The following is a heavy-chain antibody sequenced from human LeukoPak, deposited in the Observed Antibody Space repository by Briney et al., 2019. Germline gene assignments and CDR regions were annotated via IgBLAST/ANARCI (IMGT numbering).Heavy chain of an antibody. CDR2: IYDNGRF. V-gene: IGHV4-59*01. Sequence: SETLSLTCTVSGGSISGYYWSWIRQLPGKGLEWIGYIYDNGRFNYNPSLKSRVTISIDTSKNRFSLRLRSVTAADTAVYYCARTGDSSGYAYYFDYWGQGTLVTVSS. CDR3: ARTGDSSGYAYYFDY. J-gene: IGHJ4*02. CDR1: GGSISGYY. D-gene: IGHD3-22*01.